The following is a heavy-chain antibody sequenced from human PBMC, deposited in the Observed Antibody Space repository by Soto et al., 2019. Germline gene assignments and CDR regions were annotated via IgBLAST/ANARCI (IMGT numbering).Heavy chain of an antibody. D-gene: IGHD6-19*01. CDR2: ITPMFGIG. Sequence: QVQLVQSGAEVKKPGSSVKVSCKASGGTFNRYAISWLRQAPGQGPEWMGGITPMFGIGNYAQKFQGRVTITADESTTPVHMGLRRLTGEDTAVYYCAQTLGSAVAGPGLFDLWGRGTRVIVSS. CDR1: GGTFNRYA. CDR3: AQTLGSAVAGPGLFDL. V-gene: IGHV1-69*12. J-gene: IGHJ2*01.